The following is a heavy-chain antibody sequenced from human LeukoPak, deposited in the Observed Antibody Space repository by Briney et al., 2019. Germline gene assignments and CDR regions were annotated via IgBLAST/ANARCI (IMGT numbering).Heavy chain of an antibody. J-gene: IGHJ4*02. CDR3: ARRLAVTGRYYFDY. D-gene: IGHD6-13*01. V-gene: IGHV4-59*11. Sequence: SETLSLTCTVSGGSISTHYWTWIRQPPGKGLEWIGFIYYSGSTNYNPSLKSRVTMSVDTSKNQFSLRLNSVTAADTAVYYCARRLAVTGRYYFDYWGQGTLVTVSS. CDR2: IYYSGST. CDR1: GGSISTHY.